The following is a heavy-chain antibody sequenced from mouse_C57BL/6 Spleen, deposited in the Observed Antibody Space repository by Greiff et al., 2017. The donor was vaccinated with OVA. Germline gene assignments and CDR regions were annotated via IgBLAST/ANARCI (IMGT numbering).Heavy chain of an antibody. CDR3: ARYGDPYWYFDV. CDR1: GYAFTNYL. D-gene: IGHD2-13*01. V-gene: IGHV1-54*01. Sequence: VQLQQSGAELVRPGTSVKVSCKASGYAFTNYLIEWVKQRPGQGLEWIGVINPGSGGTTYNEKFKGKATLTADKSSSTAYMQLSSLTSEDSAVYFCARYGDPYWYFDVWGTGTTVTVSS. CDR2: INPGSGGT. J-gene: IGHJ1*03.